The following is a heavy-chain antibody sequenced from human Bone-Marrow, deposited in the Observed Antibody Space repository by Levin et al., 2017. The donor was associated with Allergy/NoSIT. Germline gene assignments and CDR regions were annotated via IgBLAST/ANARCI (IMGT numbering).Heavy chain of an antibody. J-gene: IGHJ2*01. V-gene: IGHV3-23*01. D-gene: IGHD3-3*01. CDR1: GLTISNYA. CDR3: AKIVGLIWSGIQGAGYSDV. CDR2: ITTSGDNA. Sequence: GGSLRLSCAASGLTISNYAMTWVRQAPGKGLEWVSSITTSGDNAYSTDSVKGRFTISRDNSNNTVHLQMNSLRAEDTAVYYCAKIVGLIWSGIQGAGYSDVWGRGTLVTVSS.